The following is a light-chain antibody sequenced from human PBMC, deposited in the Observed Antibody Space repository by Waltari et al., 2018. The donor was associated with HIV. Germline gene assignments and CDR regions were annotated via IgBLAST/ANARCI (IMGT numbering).Light chain of an antibody. CDR2: DNN. CDR3: GTWDSSLSAGV. J-gene: IGLJ3*02. Sequence: SVFTQPPSVSAAPGQTVTISCSGSSYNLRNKSVTWYQQQPGTAPKLLIYDNNKRPSGIPDRFSGSKSGTSATLGITGLQTGDEADYYCGTWDSSLSAGVFGGGTKLTVL. V-gene: IGLV1-51*01. CDR1: SYNLRNKS.